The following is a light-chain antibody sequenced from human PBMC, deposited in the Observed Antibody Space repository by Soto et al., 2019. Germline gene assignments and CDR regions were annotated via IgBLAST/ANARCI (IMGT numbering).Light chain of an antibody. V-gene: IGLV2-14*01. Sequence: QSALTQPPSASGSPGQSVTISCTGTTSDIGAYNYVSWYQQRPGKAPKLIIYEVSNRPSGISDRFSGSKSGNTASLTISGLQAEDEADYCCSSYRRTSNLIFGGGTKLTVL. J-gene: IGLJ2*01. CDR2: EVS. CDR3: SSYRRTSNLI. CDR1: TSDIGAYNY.